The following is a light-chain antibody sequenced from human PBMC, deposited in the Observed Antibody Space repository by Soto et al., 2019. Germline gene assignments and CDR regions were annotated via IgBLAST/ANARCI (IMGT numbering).Light chain of an antibody. CDR1: SSNIGSNT. CDR2: SNN. Sequence: QSVLTQPPSASGTPGQRVTISCSGSSSNIGSNTVNWYQQLPGTAPKLLIYSNNQRPSGVPDRFSGSKSGTSASLAISGLQSEDEADYYWAAWDDSLNGYVLGTGTKVTVL. CDR3: AAWDDSLNGYV. J-gene: IGLJ1*01. V-gene: IGLV1-44*01.